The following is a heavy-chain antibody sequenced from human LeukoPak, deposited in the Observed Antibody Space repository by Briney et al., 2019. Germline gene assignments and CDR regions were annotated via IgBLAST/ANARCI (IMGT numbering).Heavy chain of an antibody. CDR2: ISGSGGST. D-gene: IGHD3-22*01. Sequence: GGSLRLSCAASGFTFSSYAMSWVRQAPGKGLEWVSAISGSGGSTSYADSVKGRFTISRDNSKNTLYLQMNSLRAEDTAVYYCAEGGYYDSSGYYGYWGQGTLVTVSS. J-gene: IGHJ4*02. CDR1: GFTFSSYA. V-gene: IGHV3-23*01. CDR3: AEGGYYDSSGYYGY.